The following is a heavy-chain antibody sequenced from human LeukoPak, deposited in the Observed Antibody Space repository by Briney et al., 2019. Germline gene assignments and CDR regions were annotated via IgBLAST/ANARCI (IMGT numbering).Heavy chain of an antibody. CDR2: IRYDGSNK. V-gene: IGHV3-30*02. Sequence: GVSLRLSCAASGFTFSSYGMHWVRQAPGKGLEWVAFIRYDGSNKYYADSVKGRFTISRDNSKNTLYLQMNSLRAEDTAVYYSAKDGNDFWSGFQAGYYMDVWGKGTTVTVSS. D-gene: IGHD3-3*01. CDR3: AKDGNDFWSGFQAGYYMDV. CDR1: GFTFSSYG. J-gene: IGHJ6*03.